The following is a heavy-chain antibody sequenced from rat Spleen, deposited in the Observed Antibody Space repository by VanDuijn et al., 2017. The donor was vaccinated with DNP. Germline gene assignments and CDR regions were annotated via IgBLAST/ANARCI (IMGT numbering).Heavy chain of an antibody. J-gene: IGHJ2*01. V-gene: IGHV5-29*01. CDR3: ARQWIFDY. CDR2: ISYDGSST. Sequence: EVQLVESDGGLVQPGRSLKLSCVASGFIFSDYYMAWVRQAPTKGLEWVATISYDGSSTYYRDSVKGRFTISRDNAKSTLYLQMDSLRSEDTATYYCARQWIFDYWGQGVMVTVSS. CDR1: GFIFSDYY.